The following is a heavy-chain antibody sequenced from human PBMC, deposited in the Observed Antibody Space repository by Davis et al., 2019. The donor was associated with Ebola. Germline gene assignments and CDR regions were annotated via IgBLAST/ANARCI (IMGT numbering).Heavy chain of an antibody. V-gene: IGHV3-53*01. CDR1: GFTVSSNY. CDR3: ARETSTGWLAQGY. CDR2: IYSGGST. Sequence: GGSLRLSCAASGFTVSSNYMSWVRQAPGKGLEWVSVIYSGGSTYYADSVKGRFTISRDNAKNSLYLQMNSLRDEDTAVYYCARETSTGWLAQGYWGQGTLVTVSS. J-gene: IGHJ4*02. D-gene: IGHD3-22*01.